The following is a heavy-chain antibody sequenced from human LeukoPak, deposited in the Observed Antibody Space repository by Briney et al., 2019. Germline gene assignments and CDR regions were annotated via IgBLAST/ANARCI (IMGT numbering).Heavy chain of an antibody. J-gene: IGHJ4*02. CDR1: GGSISSYY. CDR3: ARDRYSYGLFGY. CDR2: IYYSGST. D-gene: IGHD5-18*01. V-gene: IGHV4-59*01. Sequence: PSETLSLTCTVSGGSISSYYWSWIRQPPGKGLEWIGYIYYSGSTNYNPSLKSRVTISVDTSKNQFSLKLSSVTAADTAVYYCARDRYSYGLFGYWGQGTPVTVSS.